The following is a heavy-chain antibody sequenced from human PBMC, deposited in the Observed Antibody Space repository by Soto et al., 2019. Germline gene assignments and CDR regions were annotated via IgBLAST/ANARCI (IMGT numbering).Heavy chain of an antibody. CDR1: GYAFTDYY. D-gene: IGHD2-2*01. CDR3: ARDSSTTNPV. CDR2: MNPNSGNT. V-gene: IGHV1-8*01. Sequence: GASVKVSWKTSGYAFTDYYINWVRQATGQGLEWMGWMNPNSGNTGYAQKFQGRVSMTRNTATSTAYMELSSLRSDDTAIYYCARDSSTTNPVWGQGTMVTVSS. J-gene: IGHJ3*01.